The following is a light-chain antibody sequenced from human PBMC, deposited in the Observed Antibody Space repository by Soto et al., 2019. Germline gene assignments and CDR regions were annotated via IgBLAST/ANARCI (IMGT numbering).Light chain of an antibody. CDR3: QKYNCARHAK. CDR1: QGLSTY. CDR2: GAS. Sequence: DIQMTQSPSSLSASVGDIVTITCRASQGLSTYLAWHQQKPGKVTKLLIYGASTLQSGVPSRFSGSGSGTDFTLTISILQLADSAIHYCQKYNCARHAKFDQGTKVLI. V-gene: IGKV1-27*01. J-gene: IGKJ1*01.